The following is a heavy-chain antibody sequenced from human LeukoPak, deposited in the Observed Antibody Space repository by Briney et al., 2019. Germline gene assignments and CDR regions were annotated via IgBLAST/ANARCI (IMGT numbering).Heavy chain of an antibody. Sequence: GGSLRLSCAASGFTVSSNYMSWVRQAPGKGLEWVSVIYSGGSTYYADSVKGRFTISRDNSKNTLYLQMNSLRAEDTAVYYCARDESDYGDYKASNWFDPWGQGALVTVSS. CDR3: ARDESDYGDYKASNWFDP. J-gene: IGHJ5*02. V-gene: IGHV3-53*01. CDR1: GFTVSSNY. CDR2: IYSGGST. D-gene: IGHD4-17*01.